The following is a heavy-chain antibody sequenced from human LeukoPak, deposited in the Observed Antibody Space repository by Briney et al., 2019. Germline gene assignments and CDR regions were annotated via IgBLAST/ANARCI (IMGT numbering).Heavy chain of an antibody. CDR3: ARRISGGSSDY. CDR2: IYSSGST. CDR1: GGSISSYH. Sequence: SETLSLTCTVSGGSISSYHWSWIRQPPGKGLEWIGYIYSSGSTSYNPSLKSRVAISVDTSKNQLSLKLSSVTAADTAVYYCARRISGGSSDYWGQGTLVTVSS. J-gene: IGHJ4*02. V-gene: IGHV4-59*08. D-gene: IGHD2-15*01.